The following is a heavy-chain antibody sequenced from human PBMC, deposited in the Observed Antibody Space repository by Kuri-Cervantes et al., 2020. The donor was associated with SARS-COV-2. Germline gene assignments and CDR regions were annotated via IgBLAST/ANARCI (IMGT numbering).Heavy chain of an antibody. D-gene: IGHD3-3*01. CDR2: IRYDGSNK. CDR1: GFTFSSYG. J-gene: IGHJ2*01. Sequence: GGSLRLSCAASGFTFSSYGMHWVHQAPGKGLEWVAFIRYDGSNKYYADSVKGRFTISRDNSKNTLYLQMNSLRAEDTAVYYCARDKRSLDFWSGYYSTRTRYWYFDLWGRGTLVTVSS. CDR3: ARDKRSLDFWSGYYSTRTRYWYFDL. V-gene: IGHV3-30*02.